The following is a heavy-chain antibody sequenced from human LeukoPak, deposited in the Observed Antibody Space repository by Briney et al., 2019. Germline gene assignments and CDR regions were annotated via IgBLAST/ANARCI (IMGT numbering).Heavy chain of an antibody. CDR3: ARGSRTIFEGWFDP. Sequence: SETLSLTCTVAGGSISSYYWSWIRQPAGKGLEWIGRIYTSGSTNYNPSLRSRVTMSVDTSKPQFSLKLSSVTAADTAVYYCARGSRTIFEGWFDPWAQGTLVTVSS. J-gene: IGHJ5*02. CDR1: GGSISSYY. D-gene: IGHD3-3*01. CDR2: IYTSGST. V-gene: IGHV4-4*07.